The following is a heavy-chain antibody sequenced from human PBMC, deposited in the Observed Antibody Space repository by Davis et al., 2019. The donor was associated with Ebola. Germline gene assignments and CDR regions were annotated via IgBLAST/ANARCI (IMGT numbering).Heavy chain of an antibody. CDR3: ARVPSGSYWGYLEY. CDR1: GFTFRSYW. V-gene: IGHV3-74*01. D-gene: IGHD1-26*01. Sequence: PGGSLRLSCAASGFTFRSYWMHWVRQAPGKGLVWVSRINGDGSKIDYADSVKGRFTISSDNAKNTLYHQMNTLRAEDTAVYYWARVPSGSYWGYLEYWGQGTLVTVSS. J-gene: IGHJ4*02. CDR2: INGDGSKI.